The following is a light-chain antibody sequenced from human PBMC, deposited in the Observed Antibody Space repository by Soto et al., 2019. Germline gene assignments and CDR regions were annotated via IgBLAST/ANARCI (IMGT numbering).Light chain of an antibody. J-gene: IGLJ1*01. CDR2: DVS. Sequence: QSALTQPRSVSGSPAQSVTISCTGTSSDVGGYNYVSWYQQHPGKAPKLMIYDVSKRPSGVPDRFSGSKSGNTASLTISGLQAEDEADYYCCSYAGSYTFVFGTGTTVTVL. CDR1: SSDVGGYNY. V-gene: IGLV2-11*01. CDR3: CSYAGSYTFV.